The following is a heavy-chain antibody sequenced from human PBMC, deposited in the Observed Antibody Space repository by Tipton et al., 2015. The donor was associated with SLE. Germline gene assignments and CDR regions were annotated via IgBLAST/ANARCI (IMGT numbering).Heavy chain of an antibody. CDR3: AARWKNYDRSGYDPFDL. J-gene: IGHJ3*01. Sequence: SLRLSCAASGFTFDDYAMHWVRQAPGKGLEWVSGISWNSGSIGYADSVKGRFTISRDNAKNSLYLQMNTLRPEDTALYYCAARWKNYDRSGYDPFDLWGQGTMVTVAS. CDR2: ISWNSGSI. CDR1: GFTFDDYA. V-gene: IGHV3-9*01. D-gene: IGHD3-22*01.